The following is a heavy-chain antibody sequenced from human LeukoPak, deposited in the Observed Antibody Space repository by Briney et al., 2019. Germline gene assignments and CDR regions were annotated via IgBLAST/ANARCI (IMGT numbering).Heavy chain of an antibody. CDR2: INPNSGDT. Sequence: ASVKVSCKASGYTFTDYYMHWVRQAPGQGLEWMGWINPNSGDTNYAQKFQGRVTMTRDTSISTAYMELSRLRSDDSAMYYCARGLYDFWSGYELDYWGQGTLVTVSS. V-gene: IGHV1-2*02. J-gene: IGHJ4*02. D-gene: IGHD3-3*01. CDR1: GYTFTDYY. CDR3: ARGLYDFWSGYELDY.